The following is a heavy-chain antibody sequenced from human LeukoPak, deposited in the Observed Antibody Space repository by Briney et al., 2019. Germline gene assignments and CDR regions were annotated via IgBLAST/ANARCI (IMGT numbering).Heavy chain of an antibody. J-gene: IGHJ4*02. CDR1: GFTFSSYV. CDR2: ISGSGTNT. Sequence: GGSLRLSCAASGFTFSSYVMSWVRQAPGKGLEWVSGISGSGTNTYYADSVKGGFTISRDNSKNTLYVQMNSLRAEDTAIYYCAKNRRGCSSASCYGYYFDYWGQGIQVTVSS. CDR3: AKNRRGCSSASCYGYYFDY. V-gene: IGHV3-23*01. D-gene: IGHD2-2*01.